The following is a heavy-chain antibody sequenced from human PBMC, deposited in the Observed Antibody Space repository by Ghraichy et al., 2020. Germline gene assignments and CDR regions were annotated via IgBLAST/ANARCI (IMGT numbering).Heavy chain of an antibody. V-gene: IGHV3-30*18. CDR3: AKEGTYYDFWSGYWAH. CDR2: ISYDGSNK. CDR1: GFTFSSYG. D-gene: IGHD3-3*01. J-gene: IGHJ1*01. Sequence: LSLTCAASGFTFSSYGMHWVRQAPGKGLEWVAVISYDGSNKYYADSVKGRFTISRDNSKNTLYLQMNSLRAEDTAVYYCAKEGTYYDFWSGYWAHWGQGTLVTVSS.